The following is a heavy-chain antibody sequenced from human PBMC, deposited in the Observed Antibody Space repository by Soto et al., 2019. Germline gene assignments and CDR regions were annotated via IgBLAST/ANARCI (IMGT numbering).Heavy chain of an antibody. V-gene: IGHV3-33*01. Sequence: PGGSLRLSCAASGSTFSSYGMHWVRQAPGKGLEWVAVIWYDGSNKYYADSVKGRFTISRDNSKNTLYLQMDSLRAEDTAVYYCARDLDSSDDYWGQGTLVTVSS. CDR1: GSTFSSYG. CDR2: IWYDGSNK. D-gene: IGHD3-22*01. J-gene: IGHJ4*02. CDR3: ARDLDSSDDY.